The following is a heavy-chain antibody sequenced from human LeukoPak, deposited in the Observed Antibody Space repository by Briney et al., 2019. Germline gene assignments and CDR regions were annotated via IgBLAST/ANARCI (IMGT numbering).Heavy chain of an antibody. J-gene: IGHJ4*02. CDR1: GGTFSSYT. CDR3: ARDLDSGSYFPTDY. Sequence: EASVKVSCKASGGTFSSYTISWVRQAPGQGLEWMGRIIPILGIANYAQKFQGRVTITADKSTSTAYMELSSLRSEHTAVYYCARDLDSGSYFPTDYWGQGTLVTVSS. D-gene: IGHD1-26*01. V-gene: IGHV1-69*04. CDR2: IIPILGIA.